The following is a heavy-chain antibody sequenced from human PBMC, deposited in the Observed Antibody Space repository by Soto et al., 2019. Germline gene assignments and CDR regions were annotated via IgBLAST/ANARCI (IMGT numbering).Heavy chain of an antibody. Sequence: GASVKVSCKASGGTFSNYVVNWVRQATGQGLEWMGWMNTNSGIPGYAQKFQGRVSMTRNTSTSTAYMELSGLRSEDTAVYYWARGAYGDYVRYFDLWGRGTLVTVSS. J-gene: IGHJ2*01. D-gene: IGHD4-17*01. CDR3: ARGAYGDYVRYFDL. V-gene: IGHV1-8*02. CDR1: GGTFSNYV. CDR2: MNTNSGIP.